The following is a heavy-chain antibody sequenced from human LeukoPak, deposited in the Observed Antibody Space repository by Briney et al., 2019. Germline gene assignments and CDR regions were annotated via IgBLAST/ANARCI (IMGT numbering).Heavy chain of an antibody. CDR3: ARPVYSSGWYFDS. Sequence: GESLKISCKGSGYSLTSYWIGWVRQMPGKGLEWMGIIYPGDSDTRYSPSFQGQVTISADKSINTAYLQWSSLKASDTAMYYCARPVYSSGWYFDSWGLGTRVTVSS. V-gene: IGHV5-51*01. J-gene: IGHJ4*02. CDR1: GYSLTSYW. CDR2: IYPGDSDT. D-gene: IGHD6-19*01.